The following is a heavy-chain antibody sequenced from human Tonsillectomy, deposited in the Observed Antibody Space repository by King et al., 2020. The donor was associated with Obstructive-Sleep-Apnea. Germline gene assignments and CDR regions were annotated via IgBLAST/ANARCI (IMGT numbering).Heavy chain of an antibody. D-gene: IGHD3-22*01. CDR1: GFTFSSYS. CDR3: ARDSSGYSP. V-gene: IGHV3-48*04. CDR2: ITSSSSTI. Sequence: VQLVESGGGLVQPGGSLRLSCAASGFTFSSYSMNWVRQAPGKGLEWVLYITSSSSTIYYADSVKGRFTISRDNAKNSLYLQMNILVVEDTAVYYCARDSSGYSPWGQGTLVTVSS. J-gene: IGHJ5*02.